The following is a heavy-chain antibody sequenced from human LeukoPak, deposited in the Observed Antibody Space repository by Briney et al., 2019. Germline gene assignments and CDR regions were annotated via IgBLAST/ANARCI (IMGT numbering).Heavy chain of an antibody. J-gene: IGHJ4*02. D-gene: IGHD3-22*01. Sequence: SGTLSLTCAVYGGSFSGYYWSWIRQPPGKGLEWIGEINHSGSTNYNPSLKSRVTISVDTSKNQFSLKLSSVTAADTAVYYCARGLWRYYDSSAKGYFDYWGQGTLVTVSS. CDR2: INHSGST. CDR3: ARGLWRYYDSSAKGYFDY. V-gene: IGHV4-34*01. CDR1: GGSFSGYY.